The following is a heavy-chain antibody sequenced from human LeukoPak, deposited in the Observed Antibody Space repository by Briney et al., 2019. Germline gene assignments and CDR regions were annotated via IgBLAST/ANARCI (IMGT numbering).Heavy chain of an antibody. CDR3: ARGWADYVDYFDY. CDR1: GGSFSGYY. V-gene: IGHV4-34*01. J-gene: IGHJ4*02. CDR2: INHSGST. D-gene: IGHD3-10*02. Sequence: PSETLSLTCAVYGGSFSGYYWSWIRQPPGKGLGWIGEINHSGSTNYNPSLKSRVTISVDTSKNQFSLKLSSVTAADTAVYYCARGWADYVDYFDYWGQGTLVTVSS.